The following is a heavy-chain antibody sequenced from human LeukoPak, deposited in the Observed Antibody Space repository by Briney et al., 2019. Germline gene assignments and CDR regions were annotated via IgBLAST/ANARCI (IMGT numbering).Heavy chain of an antibody. Sequence: SETLSLTCTVSGGSISSYYWSWIRQPPGRGLEWIGYIYYSGSTNYNPPLKSRVTISVDTSKNQFSLKLSSVTAADTAVYYCARHGNWNPRGFDYWGQGTLVTVSS. D-gene: IGHD1-20*01. CDR2: IYYSGST. V-gene: IGHV4-59*08. CDR3: ARHGNWNPRGFDY. J-gene: IGHJ4*02. CDR1: GGSISSYY.